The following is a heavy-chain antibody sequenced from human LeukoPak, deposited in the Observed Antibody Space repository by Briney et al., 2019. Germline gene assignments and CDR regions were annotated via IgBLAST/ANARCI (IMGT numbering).Heavy chain of an antibody. V-gene: IGHV5-51*01. CDR3: ARHGEDGSGSDFDYGMDV. CDR1: GYSFTSYW. Sequence: GESLKISCKGSGYSFTSYWIGWVRQMPGKGLEWMGIIYPGDSDTRYSPSFQGQVTISADKSISTAYLQWSSLKASDTAMYYCARHGEDGSGSDFDYGMDVWGKGTTVTVSS. D-gene: IGHD3-10*01. CDR2: IYPGDSDT. J-gene: IGHJ6*04.